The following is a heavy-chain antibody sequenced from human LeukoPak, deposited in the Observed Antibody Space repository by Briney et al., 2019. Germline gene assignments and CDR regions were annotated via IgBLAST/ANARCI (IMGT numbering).Heavy chain of an antibody. D-gene: IGHD3-22*01. CDR2: IYSSGST. Sequence: GGSLRLSCAASGFTVSRNYMSWVRQAPGKGLEWVSIIYSSGSTYYADSVKGRFTISRDNSKNTLYLQMNSLRADDTAVYYCARDYYDSSGYWAYWGQGTLVTVSS. J-gene: IGHJ4*02. V-gene: IGHV3-66*01. CDR1: GFTVSRNY. CDR3: ARDYYDSSGYWAY.